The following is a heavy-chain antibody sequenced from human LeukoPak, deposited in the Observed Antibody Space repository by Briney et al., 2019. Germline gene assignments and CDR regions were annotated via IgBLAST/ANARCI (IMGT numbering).Heavy chain of an antibody. CDR2: IYYGGST. J-gene: IGHJ5*02. V-gene: IGHV4-31*03. CDR3: ARGTYSSGWSLGFDP. D-gene: IGHD6-19*01. Sequence: SETLSLTCTVPGGSISSGGYFWSWIRQHPGKGLEWIGYIYYGGSTYYNPSLKSRLTISVDTSENQFSLRLTSVTAADTAVYYCARGTYSSGWSLGFDPWGQGTLVTVSS. CDR1: GGSISSGGYF.